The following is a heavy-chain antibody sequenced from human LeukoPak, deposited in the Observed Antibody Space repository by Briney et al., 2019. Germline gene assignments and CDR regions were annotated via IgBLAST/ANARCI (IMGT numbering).Heavy chain of an antibody. CDR3: AKDLRGFGDLLYSNLDY. D-gene: IGHD3-10*01. CDR1: GFTFSSYA. Sequence: PGGSLRLSCAASGFTFSSYAMSWVRQPPGKGLEWVSAISGSGGNTYYADSVKGRFTISRDNSKNTLYLQMNSLRAEDTAVYYCAKDLRGFGDLLYSNLDYWGQGTLVTVPS. V-gene: IGHV3-23*01. CDR2: ISGSGGNT. J-gene: IGHJ4*02.